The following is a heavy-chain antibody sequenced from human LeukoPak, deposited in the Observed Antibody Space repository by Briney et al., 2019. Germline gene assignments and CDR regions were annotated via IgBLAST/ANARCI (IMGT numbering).Heavy chain of an antibody. J-gene: IGHJ4*02. Sequence: SETLSLTCTVSGGSISSYYWSWIRQPPGKGLEWIGYIYYSGSTNYNPSLKSRVTISVDTSKNQFSLKLSPVTAADTAVYYCARGRILHSSSALGYWGQGTLVTISS. CDR2: IYYSGST. V-gene: IGHV4-59*12. CDR1: GGSISSYY. D-gene: IGHD6-13*01. CDR3: ARGRILHSSSALGY.